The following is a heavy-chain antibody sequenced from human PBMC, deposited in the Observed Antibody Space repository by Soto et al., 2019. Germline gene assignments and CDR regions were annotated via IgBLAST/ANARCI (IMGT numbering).Heavy chain of an antibody. D-gene: IGHD4-17*01. CDR2: ISGDGIST. CDR3: ARVVWRTVTTVAGDHDYYDGMDV. J-gene: IGHJ6*02. CDR1: GFTFSSFA. V-gene: IGHV3-23*01. Sequence: EVQLLESGGGLEQPGGSLRLSCAVSGFTFSSFAMTWVRQAPGKGLEWVSGISGDGISTYYTDSVKGRFTISRDNSKNTLYLQMNSLRVEETAVYFCARVVWRTVTTVAGDHDYYDGMDVWGQGTTVTVSS.